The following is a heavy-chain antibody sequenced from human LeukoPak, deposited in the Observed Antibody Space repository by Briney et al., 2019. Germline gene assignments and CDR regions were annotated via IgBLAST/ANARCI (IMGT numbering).Heavy chain of an antibody. D-gene: IGHD3-22*01. J-gene: IGHJ4*02. CDR3: ARTPTYYYDSSGYYYDY. V-gene: IGHV1-2*02. CDR1: GYTFTGYY. Sequence: GASVKVSCKASGYTFTGYYMHWVRQAPGQGLEWMGWINPNSGGTNYAQKFQGRVTMTRDTSISTAYMELSRLRSDDTAVYYCARTPTYYYDSSGYYYDYWGQGTLVIVSS. CDR2: INPNSGGT.